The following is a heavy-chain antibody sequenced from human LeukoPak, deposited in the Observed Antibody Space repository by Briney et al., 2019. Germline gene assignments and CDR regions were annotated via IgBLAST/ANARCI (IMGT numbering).Heavy chain of an antibody. CDR2: IYTSGST. CDR1: GGSISSYY. Sequence: SGTLSLTCTVSGGSISSYYWSWIRQPAGKGLEWIGRIYTSGSTNYNPSLKSWANMSVDTSKNQFSLKLSSVTAADTAVYYCARVFSYYDSSGYYTDAFDIWGQGTMVTVSS. CDR3: ARVFSYYDSSGYYTDAFDI. V-gene: IGHV4-4*07. J-gene: IGHJ3*02. D-gene: IGHD3-22*01.